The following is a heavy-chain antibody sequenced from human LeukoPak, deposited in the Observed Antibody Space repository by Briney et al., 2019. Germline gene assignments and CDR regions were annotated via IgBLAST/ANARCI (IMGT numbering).Heavy chain of an antibody. J-gene: IGHJ6*03. CDR1: GFTFSSYW. CDR3: ARVRRCSSTSCYIGGYYYYYYMDV. CDR2: IKQDGSEK. V-gene: IGHV3-7*01. Sequence: GGSLRLSCAASGFTFSSYWMSWVRQAPGKGLEWVANIKQDGSEKYYVDSVKGRFTTSRDNAKNSLYLQMNSLRAEDTAVYYCARVRRCSSTSCYIGGYYYYYYMDVWGKGTTVTVSS. D-gene: IGHD2-2*02.